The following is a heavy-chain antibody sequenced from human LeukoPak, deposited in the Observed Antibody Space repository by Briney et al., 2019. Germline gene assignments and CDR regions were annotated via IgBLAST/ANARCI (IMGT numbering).Heavy chain of an antibody. J-gene: IGHJ5*02. D-gene: IGHD2-8*01. CDR1: GYTFTSYY. V-gene: IGHV1-46*01. Sequence: ASVKVSCKASGYTFTSYYMHWVRQAPGQGLEWMGIINPSGGSPSYAQRFRGRVTMTRDMSTSTIYMELSSLRSDDTAVYYCARDMLDNWFDPWGQGTLVTVSS. CDR2: INPSGGSP. CDR3: ARDMLDNWFDP.